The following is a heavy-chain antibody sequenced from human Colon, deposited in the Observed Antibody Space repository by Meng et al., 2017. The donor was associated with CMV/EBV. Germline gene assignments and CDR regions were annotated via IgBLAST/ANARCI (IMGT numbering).Heavy chain of an antibody. Sequence: GESLKISCAASGFSFSSSGMHWVRQAPGKGLEWVAFIRYDGSNKYYADSVKGRFTISRDNSKNTLYLQMNSLRAEDTAVYYCATGGVVQLDPMDVWGQGTTVTVSS. D-gene: IGHD1-1*01. CDR1: GFSFSSSG. V-gene: IGHV3-30*02. CDR3: ATGGVVQLDPMDV. CDR2: IRYDGSNK. J-gene: IGHJ6*02.